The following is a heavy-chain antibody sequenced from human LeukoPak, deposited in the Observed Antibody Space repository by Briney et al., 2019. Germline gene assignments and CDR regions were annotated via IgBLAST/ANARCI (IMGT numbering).Heavy chain of an antibody. CDR1: GGSISSSSYY. D-gene: IGHD3-10*01. CDR3: VRNNYYGSGEIDY. CDR2: IYYSGST. J-gene: IGHJ4*02. Sequence: SETLSLTCTVSGGSISSSSYYWGWIRQPPGKGLEWIGSIYYSGSTYYNPSLKSRVTISVDTSKNQFSLKLNSVTAADTAVYYCVRNNYYGSGEIDYWGQGTLVTVSS. V-gene: IGHV4-39*07.